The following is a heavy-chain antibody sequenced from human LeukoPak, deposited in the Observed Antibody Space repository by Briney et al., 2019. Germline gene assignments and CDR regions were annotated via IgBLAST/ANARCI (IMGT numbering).Heavy chain of an antibody. D-gene: IGHD5-24*01. Sequence: SETLSLTCAVYGESFSSYYWSWIRQPPGKGLEWIGEINHSGNTNYNPSLKSRVTISVDTSKNQFSLKLSSVTAADTAVYYCARVGGDGYNILDYWGQGTLVTVSS. CDR1: GESFSSYY. J-gene: IGHJ4*02. CDR2: INHSGNT. CDR3: ARVGGDGYNILDY. V-gene: IGHV4-34*01.